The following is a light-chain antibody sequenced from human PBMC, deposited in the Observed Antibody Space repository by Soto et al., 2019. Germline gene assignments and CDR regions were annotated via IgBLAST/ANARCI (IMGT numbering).Light chain of an antibody. CDR2: GAS. Sequence: DIVMTQSPDTLSVSPGERATLSCRASQSVSSNLAWYQQIPGQAPRLLIYGASTRATGFPARFSGSGSATEFTLTISNLQSEDFAVYYCQQYYAWPLTFGGGTKV. V-gene: IGKV3-15*01. CDR3: QQYYAWPLT. J-gene: IGKJ4*01. CDR1: QSVSSN.